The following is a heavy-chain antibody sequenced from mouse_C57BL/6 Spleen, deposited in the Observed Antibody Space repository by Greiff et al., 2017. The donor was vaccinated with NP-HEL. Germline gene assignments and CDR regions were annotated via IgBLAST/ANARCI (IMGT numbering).Heavy chain of an antibody. CDR1: GFTFSDYY. CDR3: AREPDGSSPYWYFDV. V-gene: IGHV5-16*01. D-gene: IGHD1-1*01. CDR2: INYDGSST. J-gene: IGHJ1*03. Sequence: EVMLVESEGGLVQPGSSMKLSCTASGFTFSDYYMAWVRQVPEKGLEWVANINYDGSSTYYLDSLKSRFIISRDNAKNILYLQMSSLKSEDTATYYCAREPDGSSPYWYFDVWGTGTTVTVSS.